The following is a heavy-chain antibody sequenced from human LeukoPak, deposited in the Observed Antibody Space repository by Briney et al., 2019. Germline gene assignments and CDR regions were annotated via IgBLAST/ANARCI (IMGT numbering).Heavy chain of an antibody. D-gene: IGHD3-10*01. CDR2: IKPDGSEK. V-gene: IGHV3-7*01. J-gene: IGHJ4*02. CDR3: ARERMYSGSGSTFPYYDY. Sequence: PGGSLRLSCAASGFTFSSYTMNWVRQAPGKGREWVANIKPDGSEKYYVDSVKGRFTISRDNARNALFLEMNSLRAEDTAVYYCARERMYSGSGSTFPYYDYWGQGTLVIVSS. CDR1: GFTFSSYT.